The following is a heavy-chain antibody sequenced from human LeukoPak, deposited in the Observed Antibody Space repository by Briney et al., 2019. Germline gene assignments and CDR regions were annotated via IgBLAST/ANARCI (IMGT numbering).Heavy chain of an antibody. CDR2: INHSGST. V-gene: IGHV4-34*01. J-gene: IGHJ5*02. D-gene: IGHD3-22*01. Sequence: NASETLSLTCAVYGGAFSGYYWSWIRQPPGKGLEWIGEINHSGSTNYNPSLKSRVTISVDTSKNQFSLKLSSVTAADTAVYYCARGRSSVRTMIVVVTRINWFHPWGQGTLVTVSS. CDR3: ARGRSSVRTMIVVVTRINWFHP. CDR1: GGAFSGYY.